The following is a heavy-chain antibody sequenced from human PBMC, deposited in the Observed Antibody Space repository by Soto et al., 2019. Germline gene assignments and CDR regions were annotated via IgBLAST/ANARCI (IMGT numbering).Heavy chain of an antibody. V-gene: IGHV3-23*01. CDR1: GFTFSRKA. J-gene: IGHJ4*02. D-gene: IGHD1-1*01. CDR3: AKKVPGSNPLDS. Sequence: RASLRLSCAAFGFTFSRKATNWTSEAPGKGVGWVSVIRGSGDSTYYADSVKGRFTISRDNSKNTLYLQMNSLRAEDTAVYYCAKKVPGSNPLDSWGQGALVTVSS. CDR2: IRGSGDST.